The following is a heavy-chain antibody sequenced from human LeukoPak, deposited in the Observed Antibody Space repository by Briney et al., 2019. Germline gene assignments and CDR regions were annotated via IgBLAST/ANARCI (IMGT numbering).Heavy chain of an antibody. CDR2: IYYSGST. Sequence: SETLSLTCTVSGGSISGYYYNWIRQPPGKGLEWIGYIYYSGSTNYNPSLKSRVTISLDTSKSQFSLKLISVNTADTAVYYCARSVVTLYWYFDLWGRGTLVTVSS. D-gene: IGHD4-23*01. CDR1: GGSISGYY. CDR3: ARSVVTLYWYFDL. V-gene: IGHV4-59*01. J-gene: IGHJ2*01.